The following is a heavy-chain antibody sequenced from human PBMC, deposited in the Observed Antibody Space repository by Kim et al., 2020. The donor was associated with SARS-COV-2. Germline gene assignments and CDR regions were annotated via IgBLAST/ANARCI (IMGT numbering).Heavy chain of an antibody. J-gene: IGHJ4*01. D-gene: IGHD3-3*01. Sequence: SETLSLTCTVSGGSISSGGYYWSWIRQHPVKGLEWIGYIYYSGSTYYNPSLKSRVTISVDTSKNQFSLKLSSVTAADTAVYYCARAPRRIITIFGVVTHFDYWGQEPWSPSPQ. CDR1: GGSISSGGYY. CDR2: IYYSGST. CDR3: ARAPRRIITIFGVVTHFDY. V-gene: IGHV4-31*03.